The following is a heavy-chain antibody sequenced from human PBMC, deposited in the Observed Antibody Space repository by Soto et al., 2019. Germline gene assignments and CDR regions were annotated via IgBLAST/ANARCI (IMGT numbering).Heavy chain of an antibody. J-gene: IGHJ4*02. CDR2: VYYSGST. CDR1: VGSISGYY. V-gene: IGHV4-59*01. D-gene: IGHD5-12*01. Sequence: SETLSLTGTLPVGSISGYYWSWIRQPPGKGLEWIGYVYYSGSTKYNPSLESRVTISVDMSNNQFSLMLTSVTAADTAVYYCAKYRRTDAEGYRLDFWGQGTLVTVSS. CDR3: AKYRRTDAEGYRLDF.